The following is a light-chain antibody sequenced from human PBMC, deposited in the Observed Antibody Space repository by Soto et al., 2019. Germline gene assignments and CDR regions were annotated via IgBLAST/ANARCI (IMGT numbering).Light chain of an antibody. V-gene: IGKV3-11*01. CDR2: DAS. Sequence: EIVLTQSPATLSLSPGERATLSCRASESVGSYLAWYQQKPGQAPRLLIYDASNRATGIPARFSGSGSGTDFTLTISSLEPEDFGVYYCQQRSNWLNFGGGTKVEIK. CDR1: ESVGSY. CDR3: QQRSNWLN. J-gene: IGKJ4*01.